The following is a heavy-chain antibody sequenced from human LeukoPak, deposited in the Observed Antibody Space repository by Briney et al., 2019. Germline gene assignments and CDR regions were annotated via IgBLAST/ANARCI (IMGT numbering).Heavy chain of an antibody. CDR1: GGSVSSSSYY. J-gene: IGHJ6*02. Sequence: SETLSLTCSVSGGSVSSSSYYWAWIRQPPGKGLEWIVSIYYTDNTHYNPSLKNRITISVNTSKNQFSLRLSSMTAADTAVHFCARSHLSDYGDYKVYYGMDVWGQGTTVTVSS. CDR3: ARSHLSDYGDYKVYYGMDV. V-gene: IGHV4-39*01. CDR2: IYYTDNT. D-gene: IGHD4-17*01.